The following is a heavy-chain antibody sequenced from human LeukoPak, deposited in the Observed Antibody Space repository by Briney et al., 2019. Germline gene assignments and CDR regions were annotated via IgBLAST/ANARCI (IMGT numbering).Heavy chain of an antibody. CDR2: ISSSSSYI. V-gene: IGHV3-21*04. CDR1: GFTFSSYS. CDR3: ARERIAARPSPHNYYYYYMDV. Sequence: GGSLRLSCAASGFTFSSYSMNWVRQAPGKGLEWVSSISSSSSYIYYADSVKGRFTISRDNAKNSLYLQMNSLRAADTAVYYCARERIAARPSPHNYYYYYMDVWGKGTTVTVSS. D-gene: IGHD6-6*01. J-gene: IGHJ6*03.